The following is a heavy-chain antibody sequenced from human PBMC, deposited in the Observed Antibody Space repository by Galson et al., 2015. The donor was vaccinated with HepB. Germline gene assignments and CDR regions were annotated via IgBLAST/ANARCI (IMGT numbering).Heavy chain of an antibody. CDR3: ARGGASAGI. D-gene: IGHD6-13*01. Sequence: VRQPPGKGLEWVSLIYSGGSIYYADSVKGRFTISRDSSTNTVYLQMENVRAEDTAVYYCARGGASAGIWGQGTLVTVSP. CDR2: IYSGGSI. J-gene: IGHJ4*02. V-gene: IGHV3-66*01.